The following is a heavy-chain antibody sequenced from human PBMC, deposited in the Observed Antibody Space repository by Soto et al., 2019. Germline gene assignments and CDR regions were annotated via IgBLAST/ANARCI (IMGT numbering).Heavy chain of an antibody. CDR3: ATGSEAYYGSGNQSIYYYGMDV. CDR1: GGSISSGDYY. J-gene: IGHJ6*02. CDR2: IYYSGST. D-gene: IGHD3-10*01. Sequence: PSETLSLTCTVSGGSISSGDYYWSWIRQPPGKGLEWIGYIYYSGSTYYNPSLKSRVTISVDTSKNQLSLKLSSVTAADTAVYYCATGSEAYYGSGNQSIYYYGMDVWGQGTTVTVSS. V-gene: IGHV4-30-4*01.